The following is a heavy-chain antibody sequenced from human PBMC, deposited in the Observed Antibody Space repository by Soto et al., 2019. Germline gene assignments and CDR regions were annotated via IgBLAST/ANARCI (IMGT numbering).Heavy chain of an antibody. D-gene: IGHD1-26*01. V-gene: IGHV3-23*01. CDR3: AKGQGREAENSGSYSDPLFY. CDR1: GFTFSSYA. CDR2: ISGSGGST. J-gene: IGHJ4*02. Sequence: GGSLRLSCAASGFTFSSYAMSWVRQAPGKGLEWVSAISGSGGSTYYADSVKGRFTISRDNSKNTLYLQMNSLRAEDTAVYYCAKGQGREAENSGSYSDPLFYWGQGTLVTVSS.